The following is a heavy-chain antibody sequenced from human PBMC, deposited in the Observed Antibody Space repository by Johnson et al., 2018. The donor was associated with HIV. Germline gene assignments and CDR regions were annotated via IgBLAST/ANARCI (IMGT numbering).Heavy chain of an antibody. CDR1: GFTFSNYG. V-gene: IGHV3-30*18. CDR2: ISYDGTNQ. Sequence: QVQLVESGGGVVQPGRSLRLSCAASGFTFSNYGMHWVRQTPGKGLEWVAVISYDGTNQYHADSVKGRFTISRDNSKNTLYLQMNSLRAEDTALYYCAKSTQATIARESGPYGAFDIWGQGTMVTVSS. J-gene: IGHJ3*02. CDR3: AKSTQATIARESGPYGAFDI. D-gene: IGHD3-10*01.